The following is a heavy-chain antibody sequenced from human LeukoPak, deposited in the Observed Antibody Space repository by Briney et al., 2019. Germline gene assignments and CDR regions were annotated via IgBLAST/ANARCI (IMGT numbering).Heavy chain of an antibody. D-gene: IGHD1-26*01. V-gene: IGHV1-3*01. Sequence: ASVKVSCKASGYTFTSYAVHWVRQAPGQRLEWMGWINAGNGNTKYSQKFQGRVTMTRDTSTSTVYMELSSLRSEDTAVYYCARELGAITFDYWGQGTLVTVSS. J-gene: IGHJ4*02. CDR2: INAGNGNT. CDR3: ARELGAITFDY. CDR1: GYTFTSYA.